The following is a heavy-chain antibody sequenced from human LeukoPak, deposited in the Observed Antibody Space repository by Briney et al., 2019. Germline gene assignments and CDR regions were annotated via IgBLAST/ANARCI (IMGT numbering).Heavy chain of an antibody. V-gene: IGHV4-39*07. CDR2: IYYSGST. CDR1: GGSISSSSYY. CDR3: ASQYYGSGSYYPQYYFDY. J-gene: IGHJ4*02. D-gene: IGHD3-10*01. Sequence: SETLSLTCTVSGGSISSSSYYWGWIRQPPGKGLEWIGSIYYSGSTYYNPSLKSRVTISVDTSKNQFSLKLSSVTAADTAVYYCASQYYGSGSYYPQYYFDYWGQGTLVTVSS.